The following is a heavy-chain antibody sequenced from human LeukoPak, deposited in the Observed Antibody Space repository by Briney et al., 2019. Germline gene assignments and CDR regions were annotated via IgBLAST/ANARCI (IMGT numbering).Heavy chain of an antibody. V-gene: IGHV3-48*01. J-gene: IGHJ4*02. Sequence: GGSLRLSCAASGFTFSSYSMNWVRQAPGKGLEWVSYISSSSSTIYYADSVKGRFTISRGNAKNSLYLQMNSLRAEDTAVYYCAPWAVAGRGAPYYFDYWGQGTLVTVSS. CDR2: ISSSSSTI. CDR3: APWAVAGRGAPYYFDY. CDR1: GFTFSSYS. D-gene: IGHD6-19*01.